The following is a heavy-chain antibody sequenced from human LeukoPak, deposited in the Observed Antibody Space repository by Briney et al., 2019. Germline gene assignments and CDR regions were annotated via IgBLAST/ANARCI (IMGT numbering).Heavy chain of an antibody. J-gene: IGHJ4*02. CDR3: ARSSSSGPSDY. V-gene: IGHV4-34*01. D-gene: IGHD6-25*01. CDR2: INHSGST. Sequence: PSETLSLTCAVYGGSFSGYYRSWIRQPPGKGLEWIGEINHSGSTNYNPSLKSRVTISVDTSKNQFSLKLSSVTAADTAVYYCARSSSSGPSDYWGQGTLVTVSS. CDR1: GGSFSGYY.